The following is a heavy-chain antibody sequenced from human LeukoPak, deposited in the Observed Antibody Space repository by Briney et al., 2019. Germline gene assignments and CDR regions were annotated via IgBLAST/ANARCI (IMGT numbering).Heavy chain of an antibody. CDR1: GFTFSSYA. J-gene: IGHJ4*02. V-gene: IGHV3-30*04. Sequence: SGGSLRPSCAASGFTFSSYAMHWVRQAPGKGLEWVAAISYDGSNKYSADSVKGRFTISRDNSKNTLYLQMNSLRADDTAVYYCARERARPLLYFDYWGQGTLVTVSS. D-gene: IGHD6-6*01. CDR2: ISYDGSNK. CDR3: ARERARPLLYFDY.